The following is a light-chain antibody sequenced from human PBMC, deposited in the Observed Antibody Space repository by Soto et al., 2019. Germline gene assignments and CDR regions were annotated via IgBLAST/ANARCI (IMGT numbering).Light chain of an antibody. CDR2: GAS. CDR1: QSVGNN. Sequence: EIVLTQSPGTLSLSPGEIATLSCRASQSVGNNLAWYRQKSGQAPRLLIYGASTRAAGIPARFSGSGSGTEFTLTITSLQSEDFAVYYCQQFHNWPRTFGQGTKVDIK. J-gene: IGKJ1*01. CDR3: QQFHNWPRT. V-gene: IGKV3-15*01.